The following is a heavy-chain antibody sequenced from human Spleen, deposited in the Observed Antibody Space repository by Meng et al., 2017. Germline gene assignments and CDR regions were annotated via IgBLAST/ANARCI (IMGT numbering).Heavy chain of an antibody. CDR1: GGSFSGYY. Sequence: QGPLQQWGAGLLKPSGTLSLTCAVYGGSFSGYYWSWIRQPPGKGLEWIGEINHSGSTNYNPSLKSRVTISVDTSKNQFSLKLSSVTAADTAVYYCARGPTTMAHDLDYWGQGTLVTVSS. D-gene: IGHD4-11*01. V-gene: IGHV4-34*01. J-gene: IGHJ4*02. CDR3: ARGPTTMAHDLDY. CDR2: INHSGST.